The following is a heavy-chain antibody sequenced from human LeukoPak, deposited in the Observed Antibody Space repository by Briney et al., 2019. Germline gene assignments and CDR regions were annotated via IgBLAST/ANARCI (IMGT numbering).Heavy chain of an antibody. V-gene: IGHV4-34*01. J-gene: IGHJ4*02. CDR1: GGSFSGYY. CDR2: IYHSGST. Sequence: SETLSLTCAVNGGSFSGYYWTWIRQSPGKGLEWIGEIYHSGSTNYNPSLKSRVTISVDTSKNQFSLKLSSVTAADTAVYYCARGPPVYYDNGGSYFFDYWGQGTLVTVSS. D-gene: IGHD3-22*01. CDR3: ARGPPVYYDNGGSYFFDY.